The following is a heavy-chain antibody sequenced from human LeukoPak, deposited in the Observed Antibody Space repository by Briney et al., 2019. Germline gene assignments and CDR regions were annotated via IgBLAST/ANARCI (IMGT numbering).Heavy chain of an antibody. V-gene: IGHV1-8*01. CDR2: MNPNSGNT. CDR1: GYTFTSYD. J-gene: IGHJ5*02. Sequence: ASVKVSCKASGYTFTSYDINWVRQATGQGLEWMGWMNPNSGNTGYAQKFQGRVTMTRNTSISTAYMELSSLRSEDTAVYYCARTLNRIAARRREESWSDPWGQGTLVTVSS. CDR3: ARTLNRIAARRREESWSDP. D-gene: IGHD6-6*01.